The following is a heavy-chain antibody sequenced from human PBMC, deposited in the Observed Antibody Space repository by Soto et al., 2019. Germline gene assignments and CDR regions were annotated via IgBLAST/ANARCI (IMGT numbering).Heavy chain of an antibody. D-gene: IGHD6-19*01. CDR2: ISAYNGNT. Sequence: QVQLVQSGAEVKKPGASVKVSCKASGYTVTSYGISWVRQAPGQGLEWMGWISAYNGNTNYAKKLQGRVTMTPDTSTSTAYMELRSLRSDDTAVYYCAKAPRISVAALIDSWGQGTLVTVSS. V-gene: IGHV1-18*01. J-gene: IGHJ4*02. CDR3: AKAPRISVAALIDS. CDR1: GYTVTSYG.